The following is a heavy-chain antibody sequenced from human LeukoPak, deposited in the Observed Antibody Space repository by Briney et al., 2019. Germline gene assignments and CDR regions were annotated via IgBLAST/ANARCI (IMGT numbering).Heavy chain of an antibody. Sequence: ASVKVSCKASGGTFSSYAISWVRQAPGQGLEWMGGIIPIFGTANYAQKFQGRVTITADESTSTAYMELSSLGSEDTAVYYCARPWVKYCSGGSCYDGMDVWGQGTTVTVSS. CDR2: IIPIFGTA. CDR1: GGTFSSYA. V-gene: IGHV1-69*01. CDR3: ARPWVKYCSGGSCYDGMDV. D-gene: IGHD2-15*01. J-gene: IGHJ6*02.